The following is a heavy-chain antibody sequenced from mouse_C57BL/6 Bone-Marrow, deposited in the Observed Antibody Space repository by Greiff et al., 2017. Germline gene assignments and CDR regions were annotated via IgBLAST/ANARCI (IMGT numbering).Heavy chain of an antibody. J-gene: IGHJ3*01. V-gene: IGHV1-22*01. CDR1: GYTFTDYN. Sequence: VQLKQSGPELVKPGASVKMSCKASGYTFTDYNMHWVKQSHGKSLEWIGYINPNNGGTSYNQKFKGKATLTVNKSSSTAYMELRSLTAEDSAVYYCAKGLLILAYWGQGTLVTVSA. D-gene: IGHD2-10*01. CDR2: INPNNGGT. CDR3: AKGLLILAY.